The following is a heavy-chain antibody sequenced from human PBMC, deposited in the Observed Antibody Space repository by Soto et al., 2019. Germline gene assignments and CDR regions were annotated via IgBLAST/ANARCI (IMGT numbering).Heavy chain of an antibody. V-gene: IGHV1-18*01. Sequence: QVQLVQSGAEVKKPGASVKVSCKASGYTFTSYGISWVRQAPGQGLEWMGWINAYNGNTNYAQKLQGRVTMTTDTSPSIAYVELRILIADDSSVYYCARVLSPFDPWGRGTLVTVSS. CDR2: INAYNGNT. CDR3: ARVLSPFDP. CDR1: GYTFTSYG. J-gene: IGHJ5*02.